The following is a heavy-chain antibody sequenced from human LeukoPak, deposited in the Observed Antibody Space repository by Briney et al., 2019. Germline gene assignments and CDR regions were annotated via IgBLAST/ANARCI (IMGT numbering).Heavy chain of an antibody. V-gene: IGHV1-2*02. D-gene: IGHD3-3*01. J-gene: IGHJ4*02. Sequence: ASVKVSCKASGYTFTGYYMHWVRQAPGQGLEWMGWINPNSGGTNYAQKFQGRVTMTRDTSISTAYMELSRLRSDDTAVYYCARDPEGFLEWFPFDYWGQGTLVTVSS. CDR1: GYTFTGYY. CDR3: ARDPEGFLEWFPFDY. CDR2: INPNSGGT.